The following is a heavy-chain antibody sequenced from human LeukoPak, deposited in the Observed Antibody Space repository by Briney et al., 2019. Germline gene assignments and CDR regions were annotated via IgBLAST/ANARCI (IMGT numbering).Heavy chain of an antibody. J-gene: IGHJ4*02. CDR1: GFTFSSYE. Sequence: GGSLRLSCAASGFTFSSYEMNWVRQAPGKGLEWISYISSSSTTIHYADSVKGRFTISRDCSKNTLYLQMNSLRAEDTAVYYCAKDLMRGYYDSSGYYSYFDYWGQGTLVTVSS. D-gene: IGHD3-22*01. V-gene: IGHV3-48*01. CDR3: AKDLMRGYYDSSGYYSYFDY. CDR2: ISSSSTTI.